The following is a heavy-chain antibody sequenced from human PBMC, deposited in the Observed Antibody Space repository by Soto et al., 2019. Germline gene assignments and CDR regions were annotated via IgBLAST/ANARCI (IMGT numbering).Heavy chain of an antibody. Sequence: SETLSLTCTVSGGSISSSSYYWGWIRQPPGKGLEWIGSIYYSGSTYYNPSLKSRVTISVDTSKNQFSLKRSSVTAADTAVYYCARLGVQSGYCTNGVCYDYWGQGTLVTVSS. V-gene: IGHV4-39*01. D-gene: IGHD2-8*01. CDR3: ARLGVQSGYCTNGVCYDY. CDR2: IYYSGST. J-gene: IGHJ4*02. CDR1: GGSISSSSYY.